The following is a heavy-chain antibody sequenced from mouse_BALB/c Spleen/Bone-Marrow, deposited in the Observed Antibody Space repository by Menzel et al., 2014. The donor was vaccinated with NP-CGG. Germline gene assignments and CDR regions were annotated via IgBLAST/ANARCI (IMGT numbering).Heavy chain of an antibody. CDR1: GYSFTGYN. D-gene: IGHD2-1*01. J-gene: IGHJ2*01. V-gene: IGHV1-39*01. Sequence: VQLQQSGPELEKPGASVKISCKASGYSFTGYNMNWVKQSNGKSLEWIGNIDPYSGGTSYNQKFKGKATLTVDKSSSTAYMQLKSLTSEDSAVYYCARSWVNCFDYWGQGTTLTVSS. CDR2: IDPYSGGT. CDR3: ARSWVNCFDY.